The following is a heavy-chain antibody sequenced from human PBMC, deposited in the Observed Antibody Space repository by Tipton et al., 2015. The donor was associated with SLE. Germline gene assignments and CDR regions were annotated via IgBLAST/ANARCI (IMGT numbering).Heavy chain of an antibody. Sequence: TLSLTCTVSGGSISGYYWSWIRQHPGKGLEWIGYIYYSGSTYYNPSLKSRVTISVDTSKNQFSLKLSSVTAADTAVYYCARGSGFGMDVWGQGTTVTVSS. V-gene: IGHV4-31*03. CDR2: IYYSGST. J-gene: IGHJ6*02. CDR1: GGSISGYY. CDR3: ARGSGFGMDV.